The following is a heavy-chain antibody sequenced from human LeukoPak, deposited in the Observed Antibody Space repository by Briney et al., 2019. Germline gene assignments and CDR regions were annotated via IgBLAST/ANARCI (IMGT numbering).Heavy chain of an antibody. J-gene: IGHJ4*02. V-gene: IGHV3-30-3*01. CDR2: ISYDGSNK. CDR1: GFTFSSYA. Sequence: GRSLRLSCAASGFTFSSYAMHWVRQAPGKGLEWVAVISYDGSNKYYADSVKGRFTISRDNSKNTLYLQMNSLRAEDTAVYYCASEWGYDSSGYSSDYWGQGTLVTVSS. CDR3: ASEWGYDSSGYSSDY. D-gene: IGHD3-22*01.